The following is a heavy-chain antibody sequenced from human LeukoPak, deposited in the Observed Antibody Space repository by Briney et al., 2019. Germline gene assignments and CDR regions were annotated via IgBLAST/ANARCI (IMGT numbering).Heavy chain of an antibody. J-gene: IGHJ4*02. CDR2: IKSKKDGEIT. V-gene: IGHV3-15*01. Sequence: GGSLRLSCAASGFTFSSYGMHWVRQAPGKGLEWVGRIKSKKDGEITDYAAPVKGGFTISRDDSKDTLYLQMNSLKTEDTAVYYCSTGGGVLRFLGGQGTLVTVSS. CDR1: GFTFSSYG. CDR3: STGGGVLRFL. D-gene: IGHD3-3*01.